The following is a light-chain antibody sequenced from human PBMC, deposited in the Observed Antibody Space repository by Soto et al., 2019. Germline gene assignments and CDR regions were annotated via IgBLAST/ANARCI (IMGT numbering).Light chain of an antibody. Sequence: DVQITQSPSSVSASVGDRVTITCRASQNIGGWLAWYQQKPGKPPKLLIFAASSLQSGVPSRFSGSGSGTDFSLTISSLQPEDFATYYCQHTHNFPLTYGQRTQVDSK. V-gene: IGKV1-12*01. CDR2: AAS. CDR1: QNIGGW. J-gene: IGKJ1*01. CDR3: QHTHNFPLT.